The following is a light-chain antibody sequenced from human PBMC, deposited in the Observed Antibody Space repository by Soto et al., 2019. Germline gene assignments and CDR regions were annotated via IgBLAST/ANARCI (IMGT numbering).Light chain of an antibody. CDR1: QSVSSY. CDR2: DAS. Sequence: EIVLTQSPATLSLSPGESATLSCRASQSVSSYLAWYQQKPGQAPRLLIYDASNRATGIPARFSGSGSGTDFTLTISSLDPEDFAVYYCQQRSDWPPFTFGQGTKLEIK. V-gene: IGKV3-11*01. J-gene: IGKJ2*01. CDR3: QQRSDWPPFT.